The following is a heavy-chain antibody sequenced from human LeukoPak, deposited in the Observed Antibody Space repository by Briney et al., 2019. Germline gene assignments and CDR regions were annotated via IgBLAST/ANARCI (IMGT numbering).Heavy chain of an antibody. V-gene: IGHV1-2*02. J-gene: IGHJ6*03. Sequence: GASVKDSCKASGYTFTGYYMHWVRQAPGQGLEWMGWINPNRGGTNYAQKFQGRVTMTRDTSISTAYMKLSRLRSDDTAVYYCARDKTRILTGYVKYYYYYMDVWGKGTTVTVSS. CDR2: INPNRGGT. CDR3: ARDKTRILTGYVKYYYYYMDV. CDR1: GYTFTGYY. D-gene: IGHD3-9*01.